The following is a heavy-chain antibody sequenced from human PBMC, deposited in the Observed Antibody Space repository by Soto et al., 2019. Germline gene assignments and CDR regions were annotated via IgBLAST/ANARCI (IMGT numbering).Heavy chain of an antibody. D-gene: IGHD4-17*01. CDR2: ISAYNGNT. CDR1: GYAFTSYG. V-gene: IGHV1-18*01. CDR3: ARDGASSYYGDYDAFDI. Sequence: QVQLVQSGAEVKKPGASVKVSCKASGYAFTSYGISWVRQAPGQGLEWMGWISAYNGNTNYAQKLQGRVTMTTDTSTSTAYMELRSLRSDDTAVYYCARDGASSYYGDYDAFDIWGQGTMVTVSS. J-gene: IGHJ3*02.